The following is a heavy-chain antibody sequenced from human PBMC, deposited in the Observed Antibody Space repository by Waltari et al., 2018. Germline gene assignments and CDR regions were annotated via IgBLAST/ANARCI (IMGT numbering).Heavy chain of an antibody. V-gene: IGHV4-39*01. D-gene: IGHD2-8*01. J-gene: IGHJ2*01. CDR3: ARHPAMTIMLWYFDL. CDR2: IYYSGRT. Sequence: QLQLQESGPGLVKPSETLSLTCTVSGGSISSSSYYWGWIRQPPGKGLEWIGVIYYSGRTYDNPSLKCRVTISVDTSKNQFSLKLSSVTAADTAVYYGARHPAMTIMLWYFDLWGRGTLVTVSS. CDR1: GGSISSSSYY.